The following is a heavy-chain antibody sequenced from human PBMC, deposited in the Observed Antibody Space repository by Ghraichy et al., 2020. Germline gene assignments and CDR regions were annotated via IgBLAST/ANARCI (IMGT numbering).Heavy chain of an antibody. J-gene: IGHJ3*02. CDR3: ARDRYGAGVPGESDAFDI. CDR2: IKGDGSDK. V-gene: IGHV3-7*03. D-gene: IGHD6-19*01. CDR1: GFIFSSDW. Sequence: GGSLRLSCAASGFIFSSDWMTWVRQAPGKGLEWVANIKGDGSDKYYVDSVRGRFTISRDNAKKSLYLQMNSLRAEDTAGYYCARDRYGAGVPGESDAFDIWGQGTMVTVSS.